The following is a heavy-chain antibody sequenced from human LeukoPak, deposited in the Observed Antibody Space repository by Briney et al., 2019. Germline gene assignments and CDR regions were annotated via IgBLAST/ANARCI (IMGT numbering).Heavy chain of an antibody. CDR1: GYTFTSYD. D-gene: IGHD6-13*01. CDR3: ARGRSGYSSNWFDP. CDR2: MNPNSGNT. Sequence: ASVKVPCKASGYTFTSYDINWVRQATGQGLEWMGWMNPNSGNTGYAQKFQGRVTMTRNTSISTAYMELSSLRSEDTAVYYCARGRSGYSSNWFDPWGQGTLVTVSS. J-gene: IGHJ5*02. V-gene: IGHV1-8*01.